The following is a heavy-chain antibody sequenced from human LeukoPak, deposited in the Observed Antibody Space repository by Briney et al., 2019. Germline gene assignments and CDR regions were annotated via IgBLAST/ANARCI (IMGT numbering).Heavy chain of an antibody. V-gene: IGHV4-39*01. Sequence: SETXSLTCTVSGGSISXXXYYWGXIRQPPXXXLXXXGXIXYTRSTYYNPSLKSRVTISVDTSKNQFSLKLTSVTAADTAVYYCARGVTMIVVVIHDWYFDLWGRGTLVTVSS. CDR3: ARGVTMIVVVIHDWYFDL. CDR2: IXYTRST. CDR1: GGSISXXXYY. J-gene: IGHJ2*01. D-gene: IGHD3-22*01.